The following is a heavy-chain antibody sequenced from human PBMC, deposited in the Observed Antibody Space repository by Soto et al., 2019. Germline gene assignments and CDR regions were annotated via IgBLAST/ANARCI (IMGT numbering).Heavy chain of an antibody. CDR1: GFSRGTRLVV. V-gene: IGHV2-5*01. J-gene: IGHJ4*02. Sequence: SGRPLVAPTQTLTLTCTFSGFSRGTRLVVVCGPVHPPGKALEWLALSYWNDDKRYSPSLKSRLTITKDTSKNQVVLTMTNMDPVDTATYYCAHSNTYYDYVWGSYRYTWDYWGQGTLVTVS. CDR3: AHSNTYYDYVWGSYRYTWDY. CDR2: SYWNDDK. D-gene: IGHD3-16*02.